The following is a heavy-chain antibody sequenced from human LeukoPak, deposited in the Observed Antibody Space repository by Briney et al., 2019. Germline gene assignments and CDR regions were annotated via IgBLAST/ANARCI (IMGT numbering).Heavy chain of an antibody. Sequence: SETLSLTCTVSGVSISSYYWSWIRQPPGKGLEWIGYIYHSGSTYYNPSLKSRVTISVDRSKNQFSLKLSSVTAADTAVYYCARETDYYDSWGQGTLVTVSS. CDR2: IYHSGST. D-gene: IGHD3-22*01. J-gene: IGHJ4*02. V-gene: IGHV4-59*12. CDR1: GVSISSYY. CDR3: ARETDYYDS.